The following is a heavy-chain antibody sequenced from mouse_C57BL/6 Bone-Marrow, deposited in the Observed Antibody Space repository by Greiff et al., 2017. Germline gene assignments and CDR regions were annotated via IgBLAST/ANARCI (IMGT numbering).Heavy chain of an antibody. D-gene: IGHD1-1*01. Sequence: QVQLQQPGAELVMPGASVKLSCKASGYTFTSYWMYWVKQRPGQGLEWIGEIDPSDSYTNYNQKFKGKSTLTVDKSSSTAYMQLSSLTSEDSAVYYCARGDYYGSSYYFDYWGQGTTLTVSS. V-gene: IGHV1-69*01. CDR2: IDPSDSYT. CDR3: ARGDYYGSSYYFDY. CDR1: GYTFTSYW. J-gene: IGHJ2*01.